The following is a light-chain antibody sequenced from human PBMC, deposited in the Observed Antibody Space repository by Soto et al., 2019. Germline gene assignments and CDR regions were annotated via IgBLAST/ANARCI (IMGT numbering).Light chain of an antibody. V-gene: IGLV2-14*01. CDR3: SSYTSISTWV. J-gene: IGLJ3*02. CDR2: EVS. CDR1: RSDVGGYNY. Sequence: SALTQPASVSGSPGQSITISCTGTRSDVGGYNYVSWYQQHPGKVPKLMIYEVSNRPSGVSNRFSGSKSGNTASLTISGLQAEDEADYYCSSYTSISTWVFGGGTKVTVL.